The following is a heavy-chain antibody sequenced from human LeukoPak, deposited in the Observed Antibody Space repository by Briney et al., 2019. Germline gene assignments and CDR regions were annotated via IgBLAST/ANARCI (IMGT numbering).Heavy chain of an antibody. CDR1: GFTFSSYA. Sequence: VQPGGSLRLSCAASGFTFSSYAMSWVRQAPGKGLEWVSAISSSGGSTYYADSVKGRFTISRDNSKNTLYLQMNSLRAEDTAVYYCAKDPLVRGITGTTNYWGQGTLVTVSS. V-gene: IGHV3-23*01. J-gene: IGHJ4*02. CDR2: ISSSGGST. D-gene: IGHD1-20*01. CDR3: AKDPLVRGITGTTNY.